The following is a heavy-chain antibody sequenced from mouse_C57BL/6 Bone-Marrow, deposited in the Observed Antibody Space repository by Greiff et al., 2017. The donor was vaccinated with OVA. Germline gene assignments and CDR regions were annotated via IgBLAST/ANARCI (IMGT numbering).Heavy chain of an antibody. J-gene: IGHJ2*01. CDR1: GFNIKDDY. V-gene: IGHV14-4*01. CDR3: TTHGFDY. Sequence: DVQLQESGAELVRPGASVKLSCTASGFNIKDDYMHWVKQRPEQGLEWIGWIDPENGDTEYASKFQGKATITADTSSNTAYLQLSSLTSEDTAVYYCTTHGFDYWGQGTTLTVSS. D-gene: IGHD1-1*01. CDR2: IDPENGDT.